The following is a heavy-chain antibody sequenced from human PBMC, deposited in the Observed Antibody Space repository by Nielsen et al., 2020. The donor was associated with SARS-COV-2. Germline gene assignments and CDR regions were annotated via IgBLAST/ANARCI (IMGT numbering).Heavy chain of an antibody. Sequence: GGSLRLSCAPTGFRLSNFWMTWVRQAPGKGLEWVANINHDGREKNYVYSVSGRFTISRDNINEAVYLHMNSLRVEDTAVYYCARGSGLGNWGQGTLVAVSS. CDR1: GFRLSNFW. V-gene: IGHV3-7*01. J-gene: IGHJ4*02. CDR2: INHDGREK. CDR3: ARGSGLGN.